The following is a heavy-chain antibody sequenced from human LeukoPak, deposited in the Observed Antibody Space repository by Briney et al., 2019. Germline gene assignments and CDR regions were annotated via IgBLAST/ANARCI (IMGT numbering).Heavy chain of an antibody. CDR2: IYSGGSS. V-gene: IGHV3-53*01. D-gene: IGHD3-10*01. CDR1: GFTVSTNY. J-gene: IGHJ3*01. Sequence: PGGSLRLSCAASGFTVSTNYMSWVRQAPGKGLEWVSVIYSGGSSYYADSVKGRFTISRDSSRNTLYLQMNSLRADDTAVYYCARDSPYYYGSGLWGQGTMVTVSS. CDR3: ARDSPYYYGSGL.